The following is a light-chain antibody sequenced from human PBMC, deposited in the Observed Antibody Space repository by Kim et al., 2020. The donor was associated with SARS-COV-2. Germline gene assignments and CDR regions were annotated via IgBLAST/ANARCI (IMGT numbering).Light chain of an antibody. Sequence: PTSITCKSSQSPLHSNGRTYLYWYLQKPGQPPQPLIYELSSRFSGVPDRFSGSGAGTDFTLKISRVEAEDVGVYYCMQSIQVPWTFGQGTKVDIK. V-gene: IGKV2D-29*01. J-gene: IGKJ1*01. CDR1: QSPLHSNGRTY. CDR3: MQSIQVPWT. CDR2: ELS.